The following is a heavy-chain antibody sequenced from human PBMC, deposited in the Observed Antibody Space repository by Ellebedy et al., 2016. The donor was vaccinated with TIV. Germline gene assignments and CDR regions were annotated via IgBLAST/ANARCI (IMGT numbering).Heavy chain of an antibody. CDR1: GFTFSSYA. CDR2: ISGSGGST. D-gene: IGHD1-26*01. V-gene: IGHV3-23*01. J-gene: IGHJ4*02. CDR3: AKVWWELSYYFDY. Sequence: GGSLRLXCAASGFTFSSYAMSWVRQAPGKGLEWVSAISGSGGSTYYADSVKGRFTISRDNSKNTLYLQMNSLRAEDTAVYYCAKVWWELSYYFDYWGQGTLVTVSS.